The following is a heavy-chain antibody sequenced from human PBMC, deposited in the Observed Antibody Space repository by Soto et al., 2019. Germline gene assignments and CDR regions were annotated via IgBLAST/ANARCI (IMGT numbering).Heavy chain of an antibody. D-gene: IGHD2-15*01. V-gene: IGHV1-3*01. J-gene: IGHJ4*02. Sequence: QVQLVQSGAEVKKPGASVKVSCKASGYTFTSYAMHWVRQAPGQRLEWMGWINAGNGNTKYSQKFQGRVTITRDTSASTAYMELSSLRSEGTAVYYCARWVDCSGGSCYSIFDYWGQGTLVTVSS. CDR1: GYTFTSYA. CDR3: ARWVDCSGGSCYSIFDY. CDR2: INAGNGNT.